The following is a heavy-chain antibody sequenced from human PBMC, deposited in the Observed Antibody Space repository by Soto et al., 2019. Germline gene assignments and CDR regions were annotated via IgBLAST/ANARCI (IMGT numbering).Heavy chain of an antibody. CDR1: GDSVSSNSAN. CDR2: TYYRSKWYN. Sequence: QVQLQQSGPGLVKPSQTLSLTCAISGDSVSSNSANGNWLRQAPSRGLEWLGRTYYRSKWYNNYTLSVESRIIINPDTSKNQFSLQRNSVTPEDTAVYYCARASAVLLDYWGQGTLVTVSS. J-gene: IGHJ4*02. CDR3: ARASAVLLDY. V-gene: IGHV6-1*01. D-gene: IGHD3-10*01.